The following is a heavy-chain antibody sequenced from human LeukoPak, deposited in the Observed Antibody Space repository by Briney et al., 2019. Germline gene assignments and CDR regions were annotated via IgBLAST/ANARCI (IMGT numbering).Heavy chain of an antibody. CDR2: TYYRSKWYN. CDR1: GDSVSSNSAA. J-gene: IGHJ4*02. CDR3: ASGETRYYYDSSGYYYSSDFDY. Sequence: SQTLSLTCAISGDSVSSNSAAWNWIRQSPSRGLEWLGRTYYRSKWYNDYAVSVKSRITINPDTSKNQFSLQLNSVTPEDTAVYYCASGETRYYYDSSGYYYSSDFDYWGQGTLVTVSS. D-gene: IGHD3-22*01. V-gene: IGHV6-1*01.